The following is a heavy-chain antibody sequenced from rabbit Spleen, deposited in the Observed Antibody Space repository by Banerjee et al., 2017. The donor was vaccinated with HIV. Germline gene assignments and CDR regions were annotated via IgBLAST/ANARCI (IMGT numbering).Heavy chain of an antibody. CDR2: INASTGKP. J-gene: IGHJ3*01. CDR3: ARDTSSSFSSYGMDL. CDR1: GFSFSDRDV. V-gene: IGHV1S45*01. D-gene: IGHD1-1*01. Sequence: QEQLVESGGGLVQPEGSLTLTCKASGFSFSDRDVMCWVRQAPGKGLEWIACINASTGKPVYATWASGRFTISSHNAQNTLYLQLNSLTAADTATYFCARDTSSSFSSYGMDLWGQGTLVTVS.